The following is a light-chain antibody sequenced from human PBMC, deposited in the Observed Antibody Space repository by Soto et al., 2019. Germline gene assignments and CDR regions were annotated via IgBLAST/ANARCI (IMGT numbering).Light chain of an antibody. CDR1: QSVSNNY. J-gene: IGKJ5*01. CDR2: GAS. CDR3: QQYGSSPIT. Sequence: ESVLTQSPGTLSLSPGERATLSCRASQSVSNNYLAWYQQKPGQAPRLLICGASTRATGIPDRFSGSGSGTDFTLTISRLEPEDSAVYYCQQYGSSPITFGQGTRLEIK. V-gene: IGKV3-20*01.